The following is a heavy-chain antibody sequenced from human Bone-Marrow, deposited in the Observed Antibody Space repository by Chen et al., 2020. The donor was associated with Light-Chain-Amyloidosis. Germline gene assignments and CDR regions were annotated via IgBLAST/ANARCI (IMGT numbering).Heavy chain of an antibody. V-gene: IGHV3-43*02. Sequence: EVQLVESGGGVVQPGGSLRFPCAASGFTFDDYAMHWVRQAPGKGLEWVSLISGDGGSTYYADSVKGRFTISRDNSKNTLYLQMNSLRTEDTALYYCAKDKRGSSSSWSHYFDYWGQGTLVTVSS. J-gene: IGHJ4*02. D-gene: IGHD6-13*01. CDR1: GFTFDDYA. CDR3: AKDKRGSSSSWSHYFDY. CDR2: ISGDGGST.